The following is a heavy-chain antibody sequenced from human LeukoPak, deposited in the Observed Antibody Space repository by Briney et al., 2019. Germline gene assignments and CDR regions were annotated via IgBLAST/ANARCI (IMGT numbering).Heavy chain of an antibody. J-gene: IGHJ4*02. Sequence: GGSLRLSYAASGFSFSSWSMSWVRQAPGKRLEWVANMKEDGSEIYYVDSVQGRFTISRDNAKSSVYLQMNSLRGEDTAVYYCARENWGRFDYWGQGTLVTVSS. V-gene: IGHV3-7*01. CDR3: ARENWGRFDY. CDR1: GFSFSSWS. CDR2: MKEDGSEI. D-gene: IGHD7-27*01.